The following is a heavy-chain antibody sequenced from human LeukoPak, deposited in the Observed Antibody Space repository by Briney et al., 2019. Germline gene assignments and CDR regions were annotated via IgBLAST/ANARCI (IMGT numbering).Heavy chain of an antibody. CDR3: ARVGSYYPSGPNDY. CDR1: GFTFSSYE. D-gene: IGHD1-26*01. J-gene: IGHJ4*02. V-gene: IGHV3-48*03. Sequence: GGSLRLSCAASGFTFSSYEMNWDRQAPGKGLEWVSYISSSGSTIYYADSVKGRFTISRDNAKNSLYLQMNSLRAEDTAVYYCARVGSYYPSGPNDYWGQGTLVTVSS. CDR2: ISSSGSTI.